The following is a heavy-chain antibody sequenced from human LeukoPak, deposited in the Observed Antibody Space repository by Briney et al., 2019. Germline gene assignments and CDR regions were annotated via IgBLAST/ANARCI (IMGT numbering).Heavy chain of an antibody. J-gene: IGHJ4*02. CDR1: GFTVSSNY. CDR3: IYGYTLDF. V-gene: IGHV3-53*01. Sequence: SGGSLRLSCAASGFTVSSNYMNWVRQAPGKGLDWVSVIYSGDSTNYADSVKGRFTISRDNSKNTLYLQMNSLRAEDTAVYYCIYGYTLDFWGQGTLVPVSS. D-gene: IGHD5-18*01. CDR2: IYSGDST.